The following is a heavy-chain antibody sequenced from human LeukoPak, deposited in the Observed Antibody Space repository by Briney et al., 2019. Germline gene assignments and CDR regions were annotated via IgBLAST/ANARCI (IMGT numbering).Heavy chain of an antibody. V-gene: IGHV1-2*02. CDR1: GYTFIGYY. CDR2: INPNSGGT. J-gene: IGHJ6*04. CDR3: ATGLWFGEYLDV. D-gene: IGHD3-10*01. Sequence: GASVKVSCKASGYTFIGYYMHWVRQAPGQRLEWMGWINPNSGGTIYAQKFQGRVTMTEDTSTDTAYMELSSLRSEDTAVYYCATGLWFGEYLDVWGKGTTVTISS.